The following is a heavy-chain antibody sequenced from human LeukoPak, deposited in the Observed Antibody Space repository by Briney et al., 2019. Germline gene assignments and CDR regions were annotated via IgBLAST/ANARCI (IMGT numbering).Heavy chain of an antibody. CDR1: GGSISSSSYY. D-gene: IGHD3-10*01. J-gene: IGHJ2*01. Sequence: SETLSLTCTVSGGSISSSSYYWSWIRQPPGKGLEWIGYIYYSGSTNYNPSLKSRVTISVDTSKNQFSLKLSSVTAADTAVYYCARVREWHFDLWGRGTLVTVSS. CDR3: ARVREWHFDL. V-gene: IGHV4-61*01. CDR2: IYYSGST.